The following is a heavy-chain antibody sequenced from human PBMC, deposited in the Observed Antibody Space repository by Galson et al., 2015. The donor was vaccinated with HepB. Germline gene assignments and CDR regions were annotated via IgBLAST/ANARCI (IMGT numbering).Heavy chain of an antibody. Sequence: SLRLSCAASGYTFSSYAMHWVRQAPGKGLEYVSAISSNGGSTYYADSVKGRFTISRDNSKNTLYLQMNSLRAEDTAVYYCAKDTYYYGSGSYGVDYWGQGTLVTVSS. CDR3: AKDTYYYGSGSYGVDY. CDR1: GYTFSSYA. D-gene: IGHD3-10*01. J-gene: IGHJ4*02. CDR2: ISSNGGST. V-gene: IGHV3-64*04.